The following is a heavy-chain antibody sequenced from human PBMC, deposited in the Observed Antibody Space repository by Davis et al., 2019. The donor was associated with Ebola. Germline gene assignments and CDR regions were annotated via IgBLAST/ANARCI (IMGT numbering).Heavy chain of an antibody. D-gene: IGHD3-3*01. CDR2: IYHSGST. J-gene: IGHJ6*02. Sequence: MPSETLSLTCAVSGGSISSSNWWSWVRQPPGKGLEWIGEIYHSGSTNYNPSLKSRVTISVDKSKNQFSLKLSSVTAADTAVYYCARGTETPGYYDFWSGSPYYYYGMDVWGQGTTVTVSS. CDR3: ARGTETPGYYDFWSGSPYYYYGMDV. V-gene: IGHV4-4*02. CDR1: GGSISSSNW.